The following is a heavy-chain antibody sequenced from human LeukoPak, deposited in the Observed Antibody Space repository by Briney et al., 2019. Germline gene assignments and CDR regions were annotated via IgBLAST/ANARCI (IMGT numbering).Heavy chain of an antibody. CDR1: GFTVSSNY. CDR3: VGVVVTVPAAFDI. D-gene: IGHD2-21*02. V-gene: IGHV3-53*01. CDR2: IYSGDST. J-gene: IGHJ3*02. Sequence: PGGSLRLSCAASGFTVSSNYMSWVRQAPGKGLECVSVIYSGDSTYYADSVKGRFTISRDNAKNSLYLQMNSLRAEDTAVCYCVGVVVTVPAAFDIWGQGTMVTVSS.